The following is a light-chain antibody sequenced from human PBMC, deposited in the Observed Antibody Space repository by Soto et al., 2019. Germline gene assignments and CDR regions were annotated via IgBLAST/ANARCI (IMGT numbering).Light chain of an antibody. CDR2: AES. J-gene: IGKJ5*01. Sequence: DIQLTQSPSSVAASVGDSVTITCRASQTVSSWLAWYQQRPGKAPKLLIYAESSLQGGVPSRFSGSGSGTYFALSISSLQPEDFATYYCEQASSFPSFGQGTRLEIK. CDR1: QTVSSW. V-gene: IGKV1-12*02. CDR3: EQASSFPS.